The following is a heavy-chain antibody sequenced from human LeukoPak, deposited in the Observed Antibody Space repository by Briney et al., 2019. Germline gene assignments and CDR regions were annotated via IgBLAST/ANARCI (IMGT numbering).Heavy chain of an antibody. D-gene: IGHD3-22*01. J-gene: IGHJ4*02. Sequence: ASVKVSCKASGYTFTSYYMHWVRQAPGQGLEWMGIINPSGGSTSYAQQFQGRVTMPRDTSTSTVYMELSSLISEDTAVYYCARGDSSGYGTWGQGTLVTVSS. CDR2: INPSGGST. CDR3: ARGDSSGYGT. CDR1: GYTFTSYY. V-gene: IGHV1-46*01.